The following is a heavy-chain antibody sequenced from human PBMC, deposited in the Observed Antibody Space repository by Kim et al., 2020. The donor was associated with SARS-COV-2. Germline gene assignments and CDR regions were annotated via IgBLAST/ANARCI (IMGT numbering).Heavy chain of an antibody. V-gene: IGHV3-33*05. CDR3: ARDGGGDCSGGSCYRYGMDV. J-gene: IGHJ6*02. CDR1: GFTFSSYG. D-gene: IGHD2-15*01. Sequence: GGSLRLSCAASGFTFSSYGMHWVRQDPGKGLEWVAVISYDGSNKYYADSVKGRFTISRDNSKNTLYLQMNSLRAEDTAVYYCARDGGGDCSGGSCYRYGMDVWVQGTTVTVSS. CDR2: ISYDGSNK.